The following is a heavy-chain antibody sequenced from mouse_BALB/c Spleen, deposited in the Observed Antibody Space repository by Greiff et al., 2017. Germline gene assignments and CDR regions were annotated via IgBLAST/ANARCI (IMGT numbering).Heavy chain of an antibody. J-gene: IGHJ2*01. D-gene: IGHD1-1*01. Sequence: VQLQQSGAELVRPGALVKLSCKASGFNIKDYYMHWVKQRPEQGLEWIGWIDPENGNTIYDPKFQGKASITADTSSNTAYLQLSSLTSEDTAVYYCARSYYGSSSYFDYWGQGTTFTVSS. V-gene: IGHV14-1*02. CDR1: GFNIKDYY. CDR3: ARSYYGSSSYFDY. CDR2: IDPENGNT.